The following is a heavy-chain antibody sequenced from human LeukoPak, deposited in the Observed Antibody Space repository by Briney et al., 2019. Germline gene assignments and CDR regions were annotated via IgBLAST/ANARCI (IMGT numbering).Heavy chain of an antibody. CDR2: INPSGGST. Sequence: ASVKVSCKASGYTFTSYYMHWVRQAPGQGLEWMGIINPSGGSTSYAQKFQGRVTMTRDTSTSTVYMELSSLRSEDTAVYYCARDGPVDIVVVPAAEQYYFDYWGQGTLVTVSS. CDR1: GYTFTSYY. J-gene: IGHJ4*02. D-gene: IGHD2-2*01. CDR3: ARDGPVDIVVVPAAEQYYFDY. V-gene: IGHV1-46*01.